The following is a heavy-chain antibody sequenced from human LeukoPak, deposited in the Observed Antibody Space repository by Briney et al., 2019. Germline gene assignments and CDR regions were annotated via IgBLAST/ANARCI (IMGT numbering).Heavy chain of an antibody. CDR2: ITPSGGT. CDR3: ARESSRSGASPWYFDL. V-gene: IGHV1-2*02. D-gene: IGHD2-8*02. CDR1: GYTFTSYA. Sequence: GASVKVSCKASGYTFTSYAIHWVRQAPGQGLEWMGWITPSGGTNYPQKFQGRVAITWDTSITTAYMDLSRLTSDDTAVYYCARESSRSGASPWYFDLWGRGTLVTVSS. J-gene: IGHJ2*01.